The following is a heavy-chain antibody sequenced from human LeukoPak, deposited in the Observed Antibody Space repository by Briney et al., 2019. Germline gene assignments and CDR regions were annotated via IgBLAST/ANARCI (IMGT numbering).Heavy chain of an antibody. J-gene: IGHJ4*02. CDR1: GFTFSSYS. Sequence: GGSLRLSCAASGFTFSSYSMNWVRQAPGKGLEWVSSISSSSSYIYYADSVKGRFTISRDNAKNSLYLQMNSLRAEDTAVYYCARDGTEYSSSFFDYWGQGTLVTVSS. CDR3: ARDGTEYSSSFFDY. D-gene: IGHD6-6*01. CDR2: ISSSSSYI. V-gene: IGHV3-21*01.